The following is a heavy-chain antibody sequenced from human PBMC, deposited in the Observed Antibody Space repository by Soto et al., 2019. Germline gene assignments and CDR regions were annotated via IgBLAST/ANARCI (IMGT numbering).Heavy chain of an antibody. D-gene: IGHD3-10*01. CDR3: ATYGSGCYYTRRTFDY. CDR2: IYYSGST. V-gene: IGHV4-31*02. Sequence: PSETLSLTXTVSGGSISSGGYYWSWIRQHPGKGLEWIGYIYYSGSTYYNPSLKSRVTISVDTSKNQFSLKLSSVTVADTAVYYCATYGSGCYYTRRTFDYWGQGTLVTVSS. J-gene: IGHJ4*02. CDR1: GGSISSGGYY.